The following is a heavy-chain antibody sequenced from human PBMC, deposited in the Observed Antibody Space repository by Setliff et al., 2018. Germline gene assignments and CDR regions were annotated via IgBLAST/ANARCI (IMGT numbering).Heavy chain of an antibody. CDR1: GGSLSPYF. V-gene: IGHV4-59*01. Sequence: LSLTCTVSGGSLSPYFWSWIRQPPGKGLEWIGYIYHNGNTNFNPSLKTRVSMSVDTSKNQIALNLKSVTAADTAVYYCARDRTAYSYGLDVWGQGTTVTVSS. D-gene: IGHD5-18*01. CDR3: ARDRTAYSYGLDV. CDR2: IYHNGNT. J-gene: IGHJ6*02.